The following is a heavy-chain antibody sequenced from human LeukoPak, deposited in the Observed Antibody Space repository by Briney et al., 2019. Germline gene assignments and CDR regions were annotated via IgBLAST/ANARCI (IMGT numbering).Heavy chain of an antibody. V-gene: IGHV4-30-4*08. CDR2: IYYSGST. CDR3: ARDLADEYYFDY. Sequence: SETLSLTCTVSGGSISSGDYYWSWIGQPPGKGLEWIGYIYYSGSTYYNPSLKSRVTISVDTSKNQFSLKLSSVTAADTAVYYCARDLADEYYFDYWGQGTLVTVSS. J-gene: IGHJ4*02. CDR1: GGSISSGDYY.